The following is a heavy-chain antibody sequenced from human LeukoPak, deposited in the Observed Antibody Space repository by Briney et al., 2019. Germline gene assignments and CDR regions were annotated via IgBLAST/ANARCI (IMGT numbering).Heavy chain of an antibody. J-gene: IGHJ6*04. V-gene: IGHV4-31*03. Sequence: SETLSLTCTVSGGSISSGGYYWSWIRQHPGKGLEWIGYIYYSGNTYYNPSLKSRVTISVDTSKNQFSLKLSSVTAADTAVYYCARNVALPVYYYYGMDVWGKGTTVTVSS. D-gene: IGHD3-10*02. CDR3: ARNVALPVYYYYGMDV. CDR2: IYYSGNT. CDR1: GGSISSGGYY.